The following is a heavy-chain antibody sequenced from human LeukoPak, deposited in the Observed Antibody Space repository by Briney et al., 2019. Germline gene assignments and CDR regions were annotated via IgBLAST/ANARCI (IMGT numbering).Heavy chain of an antibody. CDR1: GYTFTSYG. J-gene: IGHJ4*02. CDR3: ARDRRPYYYGSGLPGFALDY. V-gene: IGHV1-18*01. CDR2: ISAYNGNT. Sequence: ASVKVSCKASGYTFTSYGISWVRQAPGQGLEWMGWISAYNGNTNYAQKLQGRVTMTTDTSTSTAYMELRSLRSDDTAVYYCARDRRPYYYGSGLPGFALDYWGQGTLVTVSS. D-gene: IGHD3-10*01.